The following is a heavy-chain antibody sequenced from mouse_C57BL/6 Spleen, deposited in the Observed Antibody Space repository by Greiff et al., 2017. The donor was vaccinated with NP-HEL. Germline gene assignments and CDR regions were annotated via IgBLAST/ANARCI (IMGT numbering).Heavy chain of an antibody. CDR3: ARDDSDYYGSSDAMDY. CDR2: INPNNGGT. Sequence: EVQLQQSGPELVKPGASVKMSCKASGYTFTDYNMHWVKQSHGKSLEWIGYINPNNGGTSYNQKFKGKATLTVNKSSITAYMELRSLTSEDSAVYYCARDDSDYYGSSDAMDYWGQGTSVTVSS. V-gene: IGHV1-22*01. J-gene: IGHJ4*01. CDR1: GYTFTDYN. D-gene: IGHD1-1*01.